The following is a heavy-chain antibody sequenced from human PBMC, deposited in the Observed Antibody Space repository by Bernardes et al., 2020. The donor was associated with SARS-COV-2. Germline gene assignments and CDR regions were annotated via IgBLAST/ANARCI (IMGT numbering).Heavy chain of an antibody. J-gene: IGHJ4*02. V-gene: IGHV3-21*01. CDR3: ATPRGSGYYDSSGLDY. Sequence: SSSSSYIYYADSVKGRFTISRDNAKNSLYLQMNSLRAEDTAVYYCATPRGSGYYDSSGLDYWGQGILFTVSS. D-gene: IGHD3-22*01. CDR2: SSSSSYI.